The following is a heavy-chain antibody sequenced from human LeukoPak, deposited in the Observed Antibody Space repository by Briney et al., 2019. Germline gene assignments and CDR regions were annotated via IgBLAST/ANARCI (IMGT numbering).Heavy chain of an antibody. V-gene: IGHV4-59*04. D-gene: IGHD3-22*01. Sequence: SETLSLTCTVSGGSISSYYWSWIRQPPGKGLEWIATISYSGSTYYNASLKSRVTISVDTSKNQFSLKLNSMTATDTAVYYCAKHEADSNDWYWFDPWGQGTLVTVSS. CDR3: AKHEADSNDWYWFDP. J-gene: IGHJ5*02. CDR1: GGSISSYY. CDR2: ISYSGST.